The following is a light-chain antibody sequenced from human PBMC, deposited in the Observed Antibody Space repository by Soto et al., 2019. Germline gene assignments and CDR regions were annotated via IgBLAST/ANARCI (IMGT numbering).Light chain of an antibody. J-gene: IGKJ1*01. Sequence: DFQMTQSPSTLSASVGDRVTITCRASQNIRSRVAWLQQKPGKAPNLLIYDASSLESGVPRRFSGSGSGTEFTLTIRSLQTDYFSTYYCQQYHSYWTFVQGTKVE. V-gene: IGKV1-5*01. CDR1: QNIRSR. CDR2: DAS. CDR3: QQYHSYWT.